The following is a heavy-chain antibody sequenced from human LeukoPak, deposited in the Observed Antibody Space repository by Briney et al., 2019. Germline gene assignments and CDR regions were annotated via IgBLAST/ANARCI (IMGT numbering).Heavy chain of an antibody. V-gene: IGHV4-30-2*01. CDR3: ARVLRYSSSTNPDAFDI. J-gene: IGHJ3*02. Sequence: SETLSLTCTVSGGSISSGDYYWSWIRQPPGKGLEWIGYIYHSGSTYYNPPLKSRVTISVDRSKNQFSLKLSSVTAADTAVYYCARVLRYSSSTNPDAFDIWGQGTMVTVSS. CDR1: GGSISSGDYY. D-gene: IGHD2-2*01. CDR2: IYHSGST.